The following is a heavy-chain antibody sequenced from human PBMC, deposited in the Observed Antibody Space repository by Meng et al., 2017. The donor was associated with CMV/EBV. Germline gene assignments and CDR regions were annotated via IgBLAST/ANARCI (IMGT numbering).Heavy chain of an antibody. Sequence: SETLSLTCTVSGYSISSGYYWGWIRQPPGKGLEWIGSIYHSGSTYYNPSLKSRVTISVDTSKNQFSLKLSSVTAADTAVYYCARGISEAGPFDYWGQGTLVPSPQ. CDR2: IYHSGST. J-gene: IGHJ4*02. V-gene: IGHV4-38-2*02. CDR1: GYSISSGYY. CDR3: ARGISEAGPFDY. D-gene: IGHD6-19*01.